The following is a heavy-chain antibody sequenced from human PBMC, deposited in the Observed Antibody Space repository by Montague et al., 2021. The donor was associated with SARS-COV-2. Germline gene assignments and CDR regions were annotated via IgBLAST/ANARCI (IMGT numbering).Heavy chain of an antibody. V-gene: IGHV4-31*03. CDR3: ARSKLWFGELLLSDAFDI. J-gene: IGHJ3*02. CDR1: GGSISSGGYC. Sequence: TLSLTCTVSGGSISSGGYCWSWIHQHPGKGLEWIGYIYYSGSTYYNPSLKSRVTISVDTSKNQFSLKLSSVTAADTAVYYCARSKLWFGELLLSDAFDIWGQGTMVTVSS. CDR2: IYYSGST. D-gene: IGHD3-10*01.